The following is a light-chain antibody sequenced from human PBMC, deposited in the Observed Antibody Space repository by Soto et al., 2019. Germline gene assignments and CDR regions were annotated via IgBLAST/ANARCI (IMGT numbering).Light chain of an antibody. J-gene: IGKJ4*01. V-gene: IGKV1-27*01. CDR2: GAS. Sequence: DIQMTQSPSSLSASLGDRVTITCRASQGISNYLAWYQQKPGKDPNLLIYGASTLHSGVPSRFSGRGSGTDFTLVISSLQPEDVATYYCQKYDGAPFTFGGGTTVEI. CDR3: QKYDGAPFT. CDR1: QGISNY.